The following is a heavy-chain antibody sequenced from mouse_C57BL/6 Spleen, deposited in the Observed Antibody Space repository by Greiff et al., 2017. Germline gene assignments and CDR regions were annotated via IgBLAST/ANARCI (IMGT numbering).Heavy chain of an antibody. Sequence: VQLQHSGAELVKPGASVKLSCTASGFNITDYYMHWVKQRTEQGLEWIGRIDPEDGETKYAPTFQGQATTTADTSSNTAYLQLRSLTSEDTYVYYCVGGAVETPAYWGQGTLVTVSA. D-gene: IGHD1-1*01. V-gene: IGHV14-2*01. CDR3: VGGAVETPAY. CDR2: IDPEDGET. CDR1: GFNITDYY. J-gene: IGHJ3*01.